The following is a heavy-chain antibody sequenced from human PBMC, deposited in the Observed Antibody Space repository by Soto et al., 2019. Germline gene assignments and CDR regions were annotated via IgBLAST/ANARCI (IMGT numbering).Heavy chain of an antibody. D-gene: IGHD4-17*01. J-gene: IGHJ4*02. CDR3: VRAPSTDPDF. CDR1: GGSVSSGSYY. Sequence: PSETLSLTCTVSGGSVSSGSYYWSWIRQPPGKGLEWIGYLYSSGSTNYNPSLKSRVTISVDTSKNMVHLQMNSLRGDDTAVYFCVRAPSTDPDFWGQGTLVTVSS. V-gene: IGHV4-61*01. CDR2: LYSSGST.